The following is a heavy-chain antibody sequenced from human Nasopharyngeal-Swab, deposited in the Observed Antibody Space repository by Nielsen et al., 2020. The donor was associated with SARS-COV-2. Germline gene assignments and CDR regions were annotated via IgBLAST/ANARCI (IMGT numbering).Heavy chain of an antibody. CDR1: GFPFSSYA. V-gene: IGHV3-64D*06. D-gene: IGHD2-2*01. Sequence: SLKIPCSASGFPFSSYAMHWVRQAPGKGLEYVSAISSNGGSTYYADSVKCRFPISRDNSKNTLYLQMSSLRAEDTAVYYCVKPPGLPGRDYWGQGTLVTVSS. CDR2: ISSNGGST. CDR3: VKPPGLPGRDY. J-gene: IGHJ4*02.